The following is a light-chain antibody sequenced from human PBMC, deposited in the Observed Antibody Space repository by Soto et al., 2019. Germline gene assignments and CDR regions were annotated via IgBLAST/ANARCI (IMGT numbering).Light chain of an antibody. CDR2: EVS. J-gene: IGLJ1*01. Sequence: QSVLTQPASVSGSPGQSITISCTGTSSDVGGYNYVSWYQQHPGKAPKLMIYEVSNRPSGVSNRFSGSKSGNTASLTISGLXXXXXXXYXCSSYTSSSTPYVFGTGTKVTVL. CDR1: SSDVGGYNY. CDR3: SSYTSSSTPYV. V-gene: IGLV2-14*01.